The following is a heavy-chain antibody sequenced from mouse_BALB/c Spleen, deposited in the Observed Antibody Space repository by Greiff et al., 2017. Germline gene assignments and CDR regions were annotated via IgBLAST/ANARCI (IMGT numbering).Heavy chain of an antibody. J-gene: IGHJ4*01. CDR1: GFTFTDYY. V-gene: IGHV7-3*02. CDR2: IRNKANGYTT. CDR3: ARGAGTNAMDY. Sequence: DVHLVESGGGLVQPGGSLRLSCATSGFTFTDYYMSWVRQPPGKALEWLGFIRNKANGYTTEYSASVKGRFTISRDNSQSILYLQMNTLRAEDSATYYCARGAGTNAMDYWGQGTSVTVSS. D-gene: IGHD4-1*01.